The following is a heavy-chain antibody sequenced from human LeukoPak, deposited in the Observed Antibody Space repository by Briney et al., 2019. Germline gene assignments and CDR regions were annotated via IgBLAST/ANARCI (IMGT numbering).Heavy chain of an antibody. Sequence: SETLSLTCAVYGGSFSGYYWSWIRQPPGKGLEWIGYIYYSGSTNYNPSLKSRVTISVDTSKNQFSLKLSSVTAADTAVYYCARDRYGNWFDPWGQGTLVTVSS. CDR2: IYYSGST. CDR3: ARDRYGNWFDP. J-gene: IGHJ5*02. D-gene: IGHD1-1*01. CDR1: GGSFSGYY. V-gene: IGHV4-59*01.